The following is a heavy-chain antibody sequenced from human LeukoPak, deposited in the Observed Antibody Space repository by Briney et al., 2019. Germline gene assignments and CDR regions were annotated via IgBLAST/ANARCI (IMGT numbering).Heavy chain of an antibody. Sequence: PGGSLRLSCAASGFTFKLYWMHWVRQVPGKRPVWVSRINDDGSDTIYADSVRGRFTISRDDAKNTVYLQMNNLRAEDTAVYYCARDLHKQDYWGQGTLVTVSS. CDR2: INDDGSDT. V-gene: IGHV3-74*01. CDR3: ARDLHKQDY. CDR1: GFTFKLYW. J-gene: IGHJ4*02.